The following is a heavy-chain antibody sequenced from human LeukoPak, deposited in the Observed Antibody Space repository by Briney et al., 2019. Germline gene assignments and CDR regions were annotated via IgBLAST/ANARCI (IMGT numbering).Heavy chain of an antibody. D-gene: IGHD3-22*01. CDR2: IIPIFGIA. CDR1: GGTFSSYA. CDR3: ARVSHSSGSQFDY. Sequence: SVKVSCKASGGTFSSYAISWVRQAPGQGLEWMGRIIPIFGIANYAQKFQSRVTITADKSTSTAYMELSSLRSEDTAVYYCARVSHSSGSQFDYWGQGTLVTVSS. J-gene: IGHJ4*02. V-gene: IGHV1-69*04.